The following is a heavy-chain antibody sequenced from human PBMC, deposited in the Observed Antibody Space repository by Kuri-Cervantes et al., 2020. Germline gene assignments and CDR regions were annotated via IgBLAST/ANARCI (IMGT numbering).Heavy chain of an antibody. CDR2: ISSSSSTI. CDR3: ASKKLSSGYYYYYMDV. CDR1: GFTFSSYS. J-gene: IGHJ6*03. V-gene: IGHV3-48*01. D-gene: IGHD6-19*01. Sequence: ETLSLTCAASGFTFSSYSMNWVRQAPGKGLEWVSYISSSSSTIYYADSVKGRFTISRDNAKNSLYLQMNSLRAEDTAVYYCASKKLSSGYYYYYMDVWGKGTTVTVSS.